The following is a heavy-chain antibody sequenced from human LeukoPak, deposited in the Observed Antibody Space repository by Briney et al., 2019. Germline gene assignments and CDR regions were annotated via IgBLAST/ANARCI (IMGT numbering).Heavy chain of an antibody. V-gene: IGHV3-23*01. CDR3: AKDERGAAGGYYFDY. CDR1: GFTFSSYA. D-gene: IGHD3-10*01. CDR2: IRGSGGST. J-gene: IGHJ4*02. Sequence: QTGGSLRLSCAASGFTFSSYAMSWVRQAPGKGLEWVSAIRGSGGSTYYADSVKGRFTISRDNSKNTLYLQMNSLRAEDTAVYYCAKDERGAAGGYYFDYWGQGTLVTVSS.